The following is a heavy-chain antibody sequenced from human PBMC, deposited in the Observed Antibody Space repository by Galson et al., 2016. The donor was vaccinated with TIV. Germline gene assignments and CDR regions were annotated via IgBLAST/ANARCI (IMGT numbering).Heavy chain of an antibody. CDR1: GGSISSGNYY. CDR2: IHTNGIT. V-gene: IGHV4-61*02. J-gene: IGHJ2*01. CDR3: ARVPPAGHHWYFDL. D-gene: IGHD2-15*01. Sequence: TLSLTCTVSGGSISSGNYYWSWIRQPAGKGLEWIGRIHTNGITNYNPSLKNRVTLSADTSENQFSLKLESVTAADTAVHYCARVPPAGHHWYFDLWGRGTLVTVSS.